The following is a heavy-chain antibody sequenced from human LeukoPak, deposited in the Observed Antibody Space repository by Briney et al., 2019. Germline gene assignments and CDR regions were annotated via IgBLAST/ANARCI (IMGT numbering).Heavy chain of an antibody. Sequence: SETLSLTCTVSGGSISSGGYYWSWIRQHPGKGLEWIGYTYYSGSTNYNPSLKSRVTISVGTSKNQFSLKLSSVTAADTAVYYCARHSNGDYDRYFDYWGQGTLVTVSS. CDR3: ARHSNGDYDRYFDY. D-gene: IGHD4-17*01. CDR1: GGSISSGGYY. CDR2: TYYSGST. V-gene: IGHV4-61*08. J-gene: IGHJ4*02.